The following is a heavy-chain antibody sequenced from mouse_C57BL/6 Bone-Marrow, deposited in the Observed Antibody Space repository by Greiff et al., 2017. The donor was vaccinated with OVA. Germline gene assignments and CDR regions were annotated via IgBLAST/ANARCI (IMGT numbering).Heavy chain of an antibody. CDR3: ARRDYDHYAMDY. CDR1: GFTFSSYG. V-gene: IGHV5-6*02. D-gene: IGHD2-4*01. Sequence: EVNVVESGGDLVKPGGSLKLSCAASGFTFSSYGMSWVRQTPDKRLEWVATISSGGSYTYYPDSVKGRFTISRDNAKNTLYLQMSSLKSEDTAMYYCARRDYDHYAMDYWGQGTSVTVSS. J-gene: IGHJ4*01. CDR2: ISSGGSYT.